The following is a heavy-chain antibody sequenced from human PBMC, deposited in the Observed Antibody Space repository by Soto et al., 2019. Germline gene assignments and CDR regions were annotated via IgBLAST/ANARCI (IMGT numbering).Heavy chain of an antibody. CDR3: ARGMGRYFDL. V-gene: IGHV4-4*07. CDR1: GDSIGNFD. CDR2: LSTSGRT. J-gene: IGHJ2*01. Sequence: PSETLSLTCTVSGDSIGNFDWSWIRQPAGKGLESIGRLSTSGRTNYSPSLQSRVTMSLDTSKNRFSLRLTSVSAADTAVYFCARGMGRYFDLWGRGTLVTVSS. D-gene: IGHD2-8*01.